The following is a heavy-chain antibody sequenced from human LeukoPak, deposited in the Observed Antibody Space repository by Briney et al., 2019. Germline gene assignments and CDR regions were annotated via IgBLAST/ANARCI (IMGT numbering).Heavy chain of an antibody. D-gene: IGHD3-10*01. CDR3: AKESKYYP. J-gene: IGHJ5*02. V-gene: IGHV3-21*04. Sequence: PGGSLRLSCAASGFTFSSYSMNWVRQAPGKGLEWVSSISSSSSYIYYADFVKGRFTISRDNSKNSLYLQMNSLRVEDTAVYYCAKESKYYPWGQGTLVTVSS. CDR1: GFTFSSYS. CDR2: ISSSSSYI.